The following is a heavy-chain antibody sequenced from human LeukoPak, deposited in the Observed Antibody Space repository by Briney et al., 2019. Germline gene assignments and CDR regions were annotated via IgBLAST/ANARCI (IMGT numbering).Heavy chain of an antibody. CDR2: IYSGGST. V-gene: IGHV3-53*01. CDR1: GFTVSSNY. CDR3: AREGPYCTNGICYRKNWFDP. D-gene: IGHD2-8*01. J-gene: IGHJ5*02. Sequence: GGSLRLSCAASGFTVSSNYMSWVRQAPGKGLEWGSVIYSGGSTYYADSVEGRFTISRDNSKNTLYLQMNSLRAEDTAVYYCAREGPYCTNGICYRKNWFDPWGQGTLVTVSS.